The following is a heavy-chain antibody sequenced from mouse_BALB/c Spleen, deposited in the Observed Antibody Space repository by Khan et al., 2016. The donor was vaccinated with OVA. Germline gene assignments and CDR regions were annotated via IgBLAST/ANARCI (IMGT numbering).Heavy chain of an antibody. D-gene: IGHD1-1*02. CDR3: ARAGYGWFAY. CDR1: GFTFSDYY. Sequence: EVELVESGGGLVKPGGSLKLSCAASGFTFSDYYMYWVRQTPEKRLEWVATISDGGSYTYYPDSVKGRFTISRDNAKNNLYLQRSSLKSEDTAMYYCARAGYGWFAYWGQGTLVTVSA. J-gene: IGHJ3*01. V-gene: IGHV5-4*02. CDR2: ISDGGSYT.